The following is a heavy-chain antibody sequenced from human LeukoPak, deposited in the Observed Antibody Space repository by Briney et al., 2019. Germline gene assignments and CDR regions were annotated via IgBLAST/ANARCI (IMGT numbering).Heavy chain of an antibody. CDR2: IIPIFGTA. D-gene: IGHD1-1*01. CDR1: GYTFTSCD. CDR3: ARGPELERFDY. J-gene: IGHJ4*02. Sequence: ASVKVSCKASGYTFTSCDINWVRQAPGQGLEWMGGIIPIFGTANYAQKFQGRVTITTDESASTAYMELSSLRSEDTAVYYCARGPELERFDYWGQGTLVTVSS. V-gene: IGHV1-69*05.